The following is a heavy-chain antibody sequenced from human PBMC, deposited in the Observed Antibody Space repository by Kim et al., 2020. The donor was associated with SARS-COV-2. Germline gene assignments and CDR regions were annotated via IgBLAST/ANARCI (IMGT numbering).Heavy chain of an antibody. Sequence: GGSLRLSCAASGFTFSGYAMSWVRQAPGKGLEWVSAISGSGGSTDYADSVKGRFTISRDNSKNTLYLQMNSLRAEDTAVYYCAKDRRHNILYDAFDIWGKGTTVTVSS. V-gene: IGHV3-23*01. CDR1: GFTFSGYA. D-gene: IGHD1-1*01. CDR2: ISGSGGST. J-gene: IGHJ3*02. CDR3: AKDRRHNILYDAFDI.